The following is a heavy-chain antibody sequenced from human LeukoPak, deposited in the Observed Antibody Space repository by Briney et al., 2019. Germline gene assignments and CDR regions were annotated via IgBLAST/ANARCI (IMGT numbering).Heavy chain of an antibody. J-gene: IGHJ4*02. CDR3: ARDEINMGTFDY. CDR2: INHNGST. Sequence: PSETLPLTCAVYGGSFSGYYWSWIRQPPGKGLEWIGEINHNGSTYYNPSLKSRVTISVDTSKNQFSLKLTSVTAADTAVYYCARDEINMGTFDYWGQGALVTVSS. D-gene: IGHD5-24*01. V-gene: IGHV4-34*01. CDR1: GGSFSGYY.